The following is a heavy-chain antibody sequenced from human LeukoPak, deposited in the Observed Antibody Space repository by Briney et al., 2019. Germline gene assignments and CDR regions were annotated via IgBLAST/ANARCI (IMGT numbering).Heavy chain of an antibody. V-gene: IGHV3-30*03. CDR2: ISYDGSNK. J-gene: IGHJ6*02. Sequence: GGSLRLSCAASGFTFTTYWMHWVRQAPGKGLEWVAVISYDGSNKYYADSVKGRFTISRDNSRNTLYLQMNSLRAEDTAVYYCAREVASYYYYGMDVWGQGTTVTVSS. CDR1: GFTFTTYW. CDR3: AREVASYYYYGMDV.